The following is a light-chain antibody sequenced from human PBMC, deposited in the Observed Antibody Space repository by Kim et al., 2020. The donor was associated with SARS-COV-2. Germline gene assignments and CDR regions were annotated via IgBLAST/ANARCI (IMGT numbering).Light chain of an antibody. Sequence: TVTISCASSSGHNSNSDMQWYQQRPGSAPTTIIYEDSQRPSEVPDQFSGSIHSPSNSASLAFSGLKTEDEADYYCQSYYSGSHVVFGGGTQLTVL. CDR2: EDS. CDR1: SGHNSNSD. J-gene: IGLJ2*01. V-gene: IGLV6-57*02. CDR3: QSYYSGSHVV.